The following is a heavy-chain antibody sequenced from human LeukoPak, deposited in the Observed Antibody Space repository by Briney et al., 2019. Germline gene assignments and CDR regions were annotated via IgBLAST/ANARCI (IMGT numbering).Heavy chain of an antibody. J-gene: IGHJ6*03. Sequence: PGGSLRLSCSASVSLNRYAMSWVRQAPGMGLEGVASVSSSGSNMYYSDSVKGRFIISIDNTKKSLSLEMNSLTSHDTAIYYCARCALGVWADNYYMDVWGTGTTVIVSS. CDR3: ARCALGVWADNYYMDV. CDR1: VSLNRYA. V-gene: IGHV3-21*01. CDR2: VSSSGSNM. D-gene: IGHD3-16*01.